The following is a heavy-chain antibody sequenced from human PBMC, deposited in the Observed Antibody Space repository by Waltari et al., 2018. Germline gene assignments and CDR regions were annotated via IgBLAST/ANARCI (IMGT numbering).Heavy chain of an antibody. CDR2: IYHSGST. Sequence: QVQLQESGPGLVKPSETLSLTCAVSGYSISSGYYWGWIRQPPGKGLEWSGSIYHSGSTYYNPSLKSRVTISVDTSKNQFSLKLSSVTAADTAVYYCARVGDFWSGYYNGLDVWGKGTTVTVSS. D-gene: IGHD3-3*01. V-gene: IGHV4-38-2*01. CDR1: GYSISSGYY. CDR3: ARVGDFWSGYYNGLDV. J-gene: IGHJ6*04.